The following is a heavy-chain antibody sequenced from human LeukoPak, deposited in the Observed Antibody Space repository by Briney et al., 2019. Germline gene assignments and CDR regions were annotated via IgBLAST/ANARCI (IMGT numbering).Heavy chain of an antibody. CDR1: GYTFTGYY. J-gene: IGHJ4*02. Sequence: ASVKVSCKASGYTFTGYYMHWVRQAPGQGLEWMGGIIPIFGTANYAQKFQGRVTITADKSTSTAYMELSSLRSEDTAVYYCARQNSWVTPFDYWGQGTLVTVSS. CDR2: IIPIFGTA. V-gene: IGHV1-69*06. D-gene: IGHD4-23*01. CDR3: ARQNSWVTPFDY.